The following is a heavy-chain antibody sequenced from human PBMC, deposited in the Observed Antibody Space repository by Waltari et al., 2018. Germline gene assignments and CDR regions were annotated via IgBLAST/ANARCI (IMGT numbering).Heavy chain of an antibody. CDR2: NRGRGCSK. Sequence: EVQLLESGGGFVQPGGSLRLSCAASGFTFSSYAMNWVRQAPGKGREGVSCNRGRGCSKYYVNSVRCRFSISRDNSKNTLYLQMNSLRDEDTAVYYCAKGKYPEQQPSTGYMDVWGQGTTLTVSS. CDR3: AKGKYPEQQPSTGYMDV. D-gene: IGHD6-13*01. J-gene: IGHJ6*02. V-gene: IGHV3-23*01. CDR1: GFTFSSYA.